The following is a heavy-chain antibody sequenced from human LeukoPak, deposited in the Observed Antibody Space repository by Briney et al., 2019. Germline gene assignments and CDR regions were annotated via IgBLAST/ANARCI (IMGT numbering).Heavy chain of an antibody. D-gene: IGHD6-13*01. Sequence: GASVKVSCKASGYTFTSYDINWVRQATGQGLEWMGWMNPNSGNTGYAQKFQGRVTMTRDTSISTAYMELSRLRSDDTAVYYCARAGTGAAAAGPGTSFDIWGQGTMVTVSS. CDR3: ARAGTGAAAAGPGTSFDI. J-gene: IGHJ3*02. CDR2: MNPNSGNT. V-gene: IGHV1-8*01. CDR1: GYTFTSYD.